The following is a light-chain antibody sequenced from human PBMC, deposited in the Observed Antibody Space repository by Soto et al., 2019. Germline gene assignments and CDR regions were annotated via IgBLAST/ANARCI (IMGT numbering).Light chain of an antibody. CDR2: SNN. CDR1: SSNIGSNT. J-gene: IGLJ2*01. Sequence: QLVLTQPPSASGAPGQRVTISCSGSSSNIGSNTVNWYQQLPGTAPKLLIHSNNQRPSGVPDRFSGSKSGTSASLAISGLQSEDEADYYCAAWDDSLNARVVFGGGTKLTVL. V-gene: IGLV1-44*01. CDR3: AAWDDSLNARVV.